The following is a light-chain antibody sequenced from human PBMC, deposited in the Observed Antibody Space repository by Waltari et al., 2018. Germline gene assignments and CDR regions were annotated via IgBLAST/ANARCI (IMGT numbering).Light chain of an antibody. J-gene: IGLJ3*02. Sequence: QSALTQPASVSGSPGQSITISCTGTSSDVGGYNYVSWYQQHPGKAPKLLICEVSNRPDGVSSRFSGSKSGNTASLTISGLQAEDEADYYCTSFTSSTTWVFGGGTKLTVL. CDR3: TSFTSSTTWV. CDR1: SSDVGGYNY. V-gene: IGLV2-14*01. CDR2: EVS.